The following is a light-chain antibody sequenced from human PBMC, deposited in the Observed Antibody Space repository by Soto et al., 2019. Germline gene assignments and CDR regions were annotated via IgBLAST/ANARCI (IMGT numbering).Light chain of an antibody. V-gene: IGKV3-20*01. J-gene: IGKJ1*01. CDR1: QSVSSSY. CDR2: GAS. CDR3: QQYGRSPRT. Sequence: EIVMTQSPGTLSLSPGERVTLSCRASQSVSSSYIAWYQQKPGQAPRLLIYGASSRATGIPDRFSGGASGTDFTLSISRLEPEDFGVYYCQQYGRSPRTFGQGSKVEIK.